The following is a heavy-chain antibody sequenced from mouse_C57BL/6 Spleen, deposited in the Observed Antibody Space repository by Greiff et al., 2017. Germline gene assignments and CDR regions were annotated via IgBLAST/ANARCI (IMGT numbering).Heavy chain of an antibody. CDR3: ARAGYGSSYYWYFDV. V-gene: IGHV1-52*01. CDR1: GYTFTSYW. J-gene: IGHJ1*03. Sequence: QVQLQQSGAELVRPGSSVKLSCKASGYTFTSYWMHWVKQRPIQGLEWIGNIDPSDSETHYNQKFKDKATLTVDKSSSTAYMQLSSLTSEDSAVYYCARAGYGSSYYWYFDVWGTGTTVTVSS. CDR2: IDPSDSET. D-gene: IGHD1-1*01.